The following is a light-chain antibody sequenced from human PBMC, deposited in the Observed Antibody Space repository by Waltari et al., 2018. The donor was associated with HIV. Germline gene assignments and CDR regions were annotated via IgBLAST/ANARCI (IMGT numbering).Light chain of an antibody. CDR3: AAWDDSLSGLHVV. CDR1: SFNIGRNY. V-gene: IGLV1-47*01. Sequence: QSVLTQPPSASGTPGQRVTISCSGSSFNIGRNYVYWYQQLPGTAPKLLIYRNNQRPSGVPDRFSGSKSGTSASLAISGLRSEDEADYYCAAWDDSLSGLHVVFGGGTKVTVL. J-gene: IGLJ2*01. CDR2: RNN.